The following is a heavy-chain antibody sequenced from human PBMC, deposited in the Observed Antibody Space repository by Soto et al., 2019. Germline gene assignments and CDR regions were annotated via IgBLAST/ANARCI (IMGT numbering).Heavy chain of an antibody. J-gene: IGHJ4*02. D-gene: IGHD3-10*01. Sequence: SVKVSCKASGGTFSSYAISWVRQAPGQGLEWMGGIIPIFGTANYAQKFQGRVTITADESTSTGYMELSSLRSEDTAVYYCARAGGSGIPFDYWGQGTLVTVSS. V-gene: IGHV1-69*13. CDR1: GGTFSSYA. CDR3: ARAGGSGIPFDY. CDR2: IIPIFGTA.